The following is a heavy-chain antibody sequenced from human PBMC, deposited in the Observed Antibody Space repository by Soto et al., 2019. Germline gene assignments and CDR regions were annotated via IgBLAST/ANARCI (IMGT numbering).Heavy chain of an antibody. Sequence: PSETLSLTCTVSGGSISSSSYYWGWIRQPPGKGLERIGSIYYSGSTYYNPSLKSRVTISVDTSKKQFSLKLTSVTATDTAVYYCARPGGYYGSGSYYNAPSWFDPWGQGTLVTVS. V-gene: IGHV4-39*01. CDR3: ARPGGYYGSGSYYNAPSWFDP. D-gene: IGHD3-10*01. J-gene: IGHJ5*02. CDR2: IYYSGST. CDR1: GGSISSSSYY.